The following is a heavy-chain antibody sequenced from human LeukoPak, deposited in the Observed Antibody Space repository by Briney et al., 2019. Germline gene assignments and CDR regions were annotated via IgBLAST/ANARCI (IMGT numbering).Heavy chain of an antibody. CDR2: IYHSGST. Sequence: PSETLSLTCTVSSYSISSGYYWGWIRQPPGKGLEWIGSIYHSGSTYYNPSLKSRVTISVDTSKNQFSLKLSSVTAADTAVYYCARDFTSYFDYWGQGTLVTVSS. J-gene: IGHJ4*02. D-gene: IGHD3-16*01. CDR3: ARDFTSYFDY. V-gene: IGHV4-38-2*02. CDR1: SYSISSGYY.